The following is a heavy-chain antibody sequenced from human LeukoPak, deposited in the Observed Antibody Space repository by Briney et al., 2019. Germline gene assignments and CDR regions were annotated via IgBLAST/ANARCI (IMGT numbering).Heavy chain of an antibody. J-gene: IGHJ4*02. CDR3: ARVAGTSGN. Sequence: SETLSLTCTVSGGSISSSSYYWGWIRQPPGKGLEWIGGIYYSGSTYYNPSLKSLVTISVDTSKNQFSLKLSSVTAADTAVYYCARVAGTSGNWGQGTLVTVSS. V-gene: IGHV4-39*07. D-gene: IGHD6-19*01. CDR2: IYYSGST. CDR1: GGSISSSSYY.